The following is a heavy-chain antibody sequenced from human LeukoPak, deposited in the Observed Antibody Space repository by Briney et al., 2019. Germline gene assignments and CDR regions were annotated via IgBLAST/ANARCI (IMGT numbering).Heavy chain of an antibody. J-gene: IGHJ6*03. CDR1: GGSISSSSYY. CDR2: IYYSGST. V-gene: IGHV4-61*01. CDR3: ARCIAAAGTVDYYYMDV. D-gene: IGHD6-13*01. Sequence: SETLSLTCTVSGGSISSSSYYWSWIRQPPGKGLEWIGYIYYSGSTNYNPSLKSRVTISVDTSKNQFSLKLSSVTAADTAVYYCARCIAAAGTVDYYYMDVWGKGTTVTVSS.